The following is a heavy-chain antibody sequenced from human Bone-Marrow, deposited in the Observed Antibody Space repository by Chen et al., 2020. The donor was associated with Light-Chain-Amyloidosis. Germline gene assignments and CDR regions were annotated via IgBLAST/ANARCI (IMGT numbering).Heavy chain of an antibody. CDR2: IYPGDSDA. CDR3: ARRRDGYNFNY. Sequence: EVQLEQSGPEVKKPGESPKISCKGSGYTFPNYWIGWVRQMPGKGLEWMGVIYPGDSDARYSPSFEGQVTISADKSITTAYLQWRSLKASDTAMYYCARRRDGYNFNYWGQGTLVTVSS. CDR1: GYTFPNYW. V-gene: IGHV5-51*01. J-gene: IGHJ4*02. D-gene: IGHD5-12*01.